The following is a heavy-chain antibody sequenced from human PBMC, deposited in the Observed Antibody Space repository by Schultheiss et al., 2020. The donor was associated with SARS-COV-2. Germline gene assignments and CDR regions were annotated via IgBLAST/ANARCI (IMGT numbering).Heavy chain of an antibody. D-gene: IGHD2-2*02. Sequence: GGSLRLSCTASGFTFGDYAMSWVRQAPGKGLEWVAVISYDGSNKYYADSVKGRFTISRDNAKNSLYLQMNSLRAEDTAVYYCWVYCSSTSCYTRLFDYWGQGTLVTVSS. CDR1: GFTFGDYA. J-gene: IGHJ4*02. CDR2: ISYDGSNK. CDR3: WVYCSSTSCYTRLFDY. V-gene: IGHV3-30*04.